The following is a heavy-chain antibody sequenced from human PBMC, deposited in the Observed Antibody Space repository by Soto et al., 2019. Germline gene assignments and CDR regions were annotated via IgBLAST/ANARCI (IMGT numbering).Heavy chain of an antibody. CDR1: GFTFSSYT. J-gene: IGHJ4*02. CDR2: VSSDGTNK. D-gene: IGHD3-3*01. V-gene: IGHV3-30*04. Sequence: QPGGSLRLSCAASGFTFSSYTMHWVRQAPGRGLQWVAVVSSDGTNKYYADSVRGRFTISRDNSNSTTYLQMNSLRRDDTADYYYVGAAMWTGKGFESWGRGTLVTVSS. CDR3: VGAAMWTGKGFES.